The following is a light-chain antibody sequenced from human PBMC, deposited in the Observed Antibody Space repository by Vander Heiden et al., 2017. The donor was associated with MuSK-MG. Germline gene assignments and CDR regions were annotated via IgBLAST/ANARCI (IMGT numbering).Light chain of an antibody. CDR1: QSISSY. CDR3: QRCDSTPRT. CDR2: AAS. J-gene: IGKJ1*01. Sequence: DIQMTQSPSSLSASVGDRVTITCRASQSISSYLNWYQQKPGKAPKLLIYAASSLQSGVPSRFSGSGSGTDFTLTISRLQPEDFTTYYCQRCDSTPRTFGQGTKVEIK. V-gene: IGKV1-39*01.